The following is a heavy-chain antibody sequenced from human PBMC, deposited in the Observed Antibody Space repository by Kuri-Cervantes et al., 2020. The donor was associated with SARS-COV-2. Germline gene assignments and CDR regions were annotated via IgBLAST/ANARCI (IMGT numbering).Heavy chain of an antibody. CDR3: ARGGYSSSSGHYFDY. D-gene: IGHD6-6*01. V-gene: IGHV3-21*01. Sequence: GGSLRLSCAASGFTFTNAWMNWVRQAPGKGLEWVSSISSSSSHIYYADSVKGRFTISRDNAKNSLYLQMNSLRAEDTAVYYCARGGYSSSSGHYFDYWGQGTLVTVSS. J-gene: IGHJ4*02. CDR2: ISSSSSHI. CDR1: GFTFTNAW.